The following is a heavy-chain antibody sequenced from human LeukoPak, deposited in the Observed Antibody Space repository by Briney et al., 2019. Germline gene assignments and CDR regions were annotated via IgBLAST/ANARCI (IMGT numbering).Heavy chain of an antibody. J-gene: IGHJ5*02. D-gene: IGHD3-16*01. V-gene: IGHV3-73*01. CDR2: IRGKGFSDPP. CDR3: TVPQSGGNWFDP. CDR1: GFTFSDSA. Sequence: GGALRLSCAAPGFTFSDSAIHWVRQASGKGLEWVGRIRGKGFSDPPAYVASVKDRLTISRDDSESTAYLKMNSLKAEDTAVYYCTVPQSGGNWFDPWGPGTQVTGSS.